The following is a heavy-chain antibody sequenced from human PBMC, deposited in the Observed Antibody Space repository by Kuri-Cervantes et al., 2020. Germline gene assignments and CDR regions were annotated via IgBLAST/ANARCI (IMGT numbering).Heavy chain of an antibody. CDR2: ISNSGDNA. J-gene: IGHJ5*02. D-gene: IGHD3-22*01. CDR3: ARDAEYDSSGYHHPWWFDP. CDR1: GFTFSSYA. Sequence: GESLKISCAASGFTFSSYATSWVRQAPGKGLEWVSIISNSGDNAYYTDSVRGRFTISRDNARNSLYLQMNSLRAEDTAVYYWARDAEYDSSGYHHPWWFDPWGQGTLVTVSS. V-gene: IGHV3-23*01.